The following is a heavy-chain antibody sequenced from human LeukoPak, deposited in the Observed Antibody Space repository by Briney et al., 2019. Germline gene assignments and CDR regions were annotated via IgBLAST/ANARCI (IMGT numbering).Heavy chain of an antibody. V-gene: IGHV3-33*08. CDR1: GFTFSNYG. CDR3: AREWHL. CDR2: IWYDGSNK. Sequence: TGGSLPLSCAASGFTFSNYGMHWVSQAPGKGLEWVALIWYDGSNKYYADSVKGRFTISRDNSKNTLYLQMNSLRAEDTAVYCCAREWHLWGQGTLVTVSS. J-gene: IGHJ2*01. D-gene: IGHD5-24*01.